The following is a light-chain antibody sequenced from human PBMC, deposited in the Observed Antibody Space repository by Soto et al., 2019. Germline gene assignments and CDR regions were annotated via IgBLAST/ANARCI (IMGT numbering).Light chain of an antibody. V-gene: IGKV1-9*01. CDR3: QQLESYPST. CDR2: AAS. CDR1: QCINTF. J-gene: IGKJ4*01. Sequence: IQLTQSPSSQSASVGDRLTITCRASQCINTFLSCYQQKPGKAPKLLIYAASTLQSGVPSRFSGSGSGTDFTLTISSLQPEDFATYYCQQLESYPSTFGGGTKVDI.